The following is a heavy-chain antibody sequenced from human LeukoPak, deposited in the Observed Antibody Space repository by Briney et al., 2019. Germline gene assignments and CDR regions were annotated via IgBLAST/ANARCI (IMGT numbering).Heavy chain of an antibody. Sequence: SETLSLTCAVYGGSFSGYYWSWIRQPPGKGLEWVGEINHSGSTNYNPSLKSRVTISVDTSKNQFSLKLSSVTAADTAVYYCASRLADGFYYYYYGMDVWGQGTTVTVSS. CDR1: GGSFSGYY. J-gene: IGHJ6*02. CDR3: ASRLADGFYYYYYGMDV. V-gene: IGHV4-34*01. D-gene: IGHD2-15*01. CDR2: INHSGST.